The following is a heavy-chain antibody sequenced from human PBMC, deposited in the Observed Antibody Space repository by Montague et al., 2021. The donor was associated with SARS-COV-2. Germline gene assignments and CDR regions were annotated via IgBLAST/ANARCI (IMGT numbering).Heavy chain of an antibody. CDR1: DDSSSSSIYY. V-gene: IGHV4-39*07. D-gene: IGHD6-13*01. Sequence: SETLSLTCTLSDDSSSSSIYYWGWIRQPPGKGLEWIGTISYSGSTYHXPSLHSRVAISVDTSKKRFSLRLTSVTAADTAVYFCARDHYHSSWFKYWGPGTLAPVPS. CDR2: ISYSGST. J-gene: IGHJ4*02. CDR3: ARDHYHSSWFKY.